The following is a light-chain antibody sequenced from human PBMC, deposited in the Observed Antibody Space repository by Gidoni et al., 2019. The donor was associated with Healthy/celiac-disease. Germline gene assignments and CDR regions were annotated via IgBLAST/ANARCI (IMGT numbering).Light chain of an antibody. CDR3: QQYYSTPIT. Sequence: EIVITKSPDSLAVSLGERATINCKYSQSVLSSANTKNYLAWYQQKPGQPPKLLIYWASTRDSGVPYRFSGSGSGTDFTLTISSLQAEDVAVYYCQQYYSTPITFGQXTRLEIK. CDR1: QSVLSSANTKNY. V-gene: IGKV4-1*01. CDR2: WAS. J-gene: IGKJ5*01.